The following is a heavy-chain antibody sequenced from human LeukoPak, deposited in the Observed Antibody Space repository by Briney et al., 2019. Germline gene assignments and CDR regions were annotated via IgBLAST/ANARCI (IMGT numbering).Heavy chain of an antibody. D-gene: IGHD1-26*01. CDR1: GFTFSSYA. CDR3: AKDREYSGSYRPGPTRYYGMDV. J-gene: IGHJ6*02. V-gene: IGHV3-23*01. CDR2: ISGTGGNT. Sequence: PGGSLRLSCAASGFTFSSYAMSWVRQAPGKGLEWVSGISGTGGNTYYADSVKGRFTISRDNSKNTLYLQMNGLRAEDTAVFYCAKDREYSGSYRPGPTRYYGMDVWGQGTTVTVSS.